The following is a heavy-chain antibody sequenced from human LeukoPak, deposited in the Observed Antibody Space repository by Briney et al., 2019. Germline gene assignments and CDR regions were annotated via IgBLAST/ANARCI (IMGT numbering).Heavy chain of an antibody. V-gene: IGHV3-15*01. CDR2: IKSKIDGGTT. CDR1: GFTFSNAW. Sequence: NPGGSLRLSCAVSGFTFSNAWMSWVRQAPGKGLEWVGRIKSKIDGGTTDYAAPVRGRFTISRDESKNTLYLQMSRLKTEDTAVYYCTTVKSGELSSHFDYWGQGTLVTVSS. CDR3: TTVKSGELSSHFDY. J-gene: IGHJ4*02. D-gene: IGHD3-10*01.